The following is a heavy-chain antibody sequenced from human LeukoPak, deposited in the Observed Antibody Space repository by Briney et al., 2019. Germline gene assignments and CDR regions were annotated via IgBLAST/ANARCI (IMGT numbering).Heavy chain of an antibody. V-gene: IGHV4-59*01. D-gene: IGHD5-18*01. CDR3: SASKQLWLRGLFDY. CDR1: GDSISTYY. CDR2: VYYSGST. Sequence: PSETLSLTCSVSGDSISTYYWSWIRQPPGKGLEWIGYVYYSGSTDYDPSLKSRVTISVATSKNQFSLNLNSVTAADTAVYYCSASKQLWLRGLFDYWGQGTLVTVS. J-gene: IGHJ4*02.